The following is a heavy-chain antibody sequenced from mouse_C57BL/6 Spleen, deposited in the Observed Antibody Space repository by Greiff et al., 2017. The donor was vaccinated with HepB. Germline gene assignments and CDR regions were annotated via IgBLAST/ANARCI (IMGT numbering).Heavy chain of an antibody. CDR2: IYPSDSET. CDR3: ARDYWDHWYFDV. Sequence: QVQLQQPGAELVRPGSSVKLSCKASGYTFTSYWMDWVKQRPGQGLEWIGNIYPSDSETHYNQKFKDKATLTVDKSSSTAYMQLSSLTSEDSAVYYCARDYWDHWYFDVWGTGTTVTVSS. CDR1: GYTFTSYW. J-gene: IGHJ1*03. D-gene: IGHD4-1*01. V-gene: IGHV1-61*01.